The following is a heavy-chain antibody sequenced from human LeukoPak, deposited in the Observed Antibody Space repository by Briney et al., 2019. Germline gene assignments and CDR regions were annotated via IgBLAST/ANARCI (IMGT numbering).Heavy chain of an antibody. CDR3: ARGWDSGDYGKALNWFDP. V-gene: IGHV3-48*01. J-gene: IGHJ5*02. Sequence: GGSLRLSCEASGFNFNIHSMNWVRQAPGKGPEWISFIDARGKLMKVADSVQGRFTISRDNAKSLLFLQMNSLRTDDTATYYCARGWDSGDYGKALNWFDPWGQGTRVIVSS. CDR1: GFNFNIHS. D-gene: IGHD4-17*01. CDR2: IDARGKLM.